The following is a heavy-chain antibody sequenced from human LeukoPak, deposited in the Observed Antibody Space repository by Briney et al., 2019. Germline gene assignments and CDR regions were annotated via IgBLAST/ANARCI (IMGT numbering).Heavy chain of an antibody. Sequence: LAGGSLRLSCAASGFTFSSYAMSWVRQAPGKGLEWVSAISGSGGSTYYADSVKGRFTISRDNPKNTLYLQMNSLRAEDTAVYYCAKDRRRHYYDSSGPYWGQGTLVTVSS. CDR1: GFTFSSYA. CDR3: AKDRRRHYYDSSGPY. CDR2: ISGSGGST. V-gene: IGHV3-23*01. J-gene: IGHJ4*02. D-gene: IGHD3-22*01.